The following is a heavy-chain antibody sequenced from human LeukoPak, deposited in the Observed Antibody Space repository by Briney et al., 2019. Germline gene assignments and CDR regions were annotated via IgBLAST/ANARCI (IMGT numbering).Heavy chain of an antibody. Sequence: ASVKVSCKASGYTFTSYGISWVRQAPGQGLEWMGWISAYNGNTNYAQKLQGRVTMTTDTSTSTAYMELRSLRSDDTAVYYCAKDYEVVATTAYFQHWGQGTLVTVSS. CDR1: GYTFTSYG. J-gene: IGHJ1*01. CDR3: AKDYEVVATTAYFQH. V-gene: IGHV1-18*01. D-gene: IGHD2-15*01. CDR2: ISAYNGNT.